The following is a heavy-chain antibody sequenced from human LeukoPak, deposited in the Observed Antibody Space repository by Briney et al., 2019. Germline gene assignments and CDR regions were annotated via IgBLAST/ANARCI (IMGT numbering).Heavy chain of an antibody. Sequence: GGSLRLSCAASGFTFDDYAMHWVRQAPGKGLEWVSGISWNSGSTGYADSVKGRFTISRDNAKNSLYLQMNSLRAEDTALYYCAKDPAYDSSESYFDYWGQGTLVTVSS. CDR3: AKDPAYDSSESYFDY. D-gene: IGHD3-22*01. CDR2: ISWNSGST. V-gene: IGHV3-9*01. CDR1: GFTFDDYA. J-gene: IGHJ4*02.